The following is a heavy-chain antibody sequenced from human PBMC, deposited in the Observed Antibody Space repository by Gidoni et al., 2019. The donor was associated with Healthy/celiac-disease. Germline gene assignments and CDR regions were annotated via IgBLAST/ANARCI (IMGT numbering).Heavy chain of an antibody. V-gene: IGHV4-34*01. CDR2: INHSGST. Sequence: QVQLQQWGAGLLKPSETLSLTCAVYGGSFSGYYWSWIRQPPGKGLEWIGEINHSGSTNYNPSLKSRVTISVDTSKNQFSLKLSSVTAADTAVYYCARSSLRGHIVATIHHLDYWGQGTLVTVSS. CDR3: ARSSLRGHIVATIHHLDY. CDR1: GGSFSGYY. D-gene: IGHD5-12*01. J-gene: IGHJ4*02.